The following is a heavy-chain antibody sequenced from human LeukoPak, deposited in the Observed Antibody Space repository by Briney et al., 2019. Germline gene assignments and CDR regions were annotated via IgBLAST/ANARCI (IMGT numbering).Heavy chain of an antibody. CDR1: GGSISSSSYY. V-gene: IGHV4-39*01. D-gene: IGHD6-6*01. J-gene: IGHJ4*02. CDR3: ARLSSYDY. CDR2: IYYSGST. Sequence: SETLSLTCTVSGGSISSSSYYWGWIRQPPGKGLEWIGSIYYSGSTYYNPSLKSRVTISVDTSKNQFSLKLSSVTAADTAVYYCARLSSYDYWGQGTLVTVSS.